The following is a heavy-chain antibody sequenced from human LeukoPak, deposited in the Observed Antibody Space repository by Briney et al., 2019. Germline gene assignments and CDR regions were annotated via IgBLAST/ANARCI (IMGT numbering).Heavy chain of an antibody. CDR1: GGSFNSGGYY. Sequence: PSQTLSLTCTVSGGSFNSGGYYWSWIRQHPGKGLEWIGYIYHSGSTYYNPSLKSRITISVDTSKNQFSLKLSSVTAADTAVYYCARGNTMNRGGIDPWGQGTLVTVSS. J-gene: IGHJ5*02. V-gene: IGHV4-31*03. CDR2: IYHSGST. CDR3: ARGNTMNRGGIDP. D-gene: IGHD3-10*01.